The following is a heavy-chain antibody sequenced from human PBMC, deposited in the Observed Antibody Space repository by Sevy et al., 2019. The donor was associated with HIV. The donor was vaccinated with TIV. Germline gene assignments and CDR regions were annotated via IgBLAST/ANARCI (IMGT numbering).Heavy chain of an antibody. CDR1: GFTFSSYA. V-gene: IGHV3-23*01. CDR3: AKEGRGYHGSGSSDY. Sequence: GGSLRLSCAASGFTFSSYAMSWVRQAPGKGLEWVSVISGSGDSTYYVDSVKGRFTISRDNSKITLYLQMNSLRAEDTAVYYCAKEGRGYHGSGSSDYWGQGALVTDSS. J-gene: IGHJ4*02. D-gene: IGHD3-10*01. CDR2: ISGSGDST.